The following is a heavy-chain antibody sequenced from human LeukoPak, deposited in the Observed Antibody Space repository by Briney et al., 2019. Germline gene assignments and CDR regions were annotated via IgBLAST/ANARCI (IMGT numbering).Heavy chain of an antibody. D-gene: IGHD3-10*01. CDR1: GYTFTSYG. CDR2: IIPIFGTA. J-gene: IGHJ5*02. Sequence: ASVKVSCKASGYTFTSYGISWVRQAPGQGLEWMGGIIPIFGTANYAQKFQGRVTITADESTSTAYMELSSLRSEDTAVYYCARAEYYYGSGSRNWFDPWGQGTLVTVSS. CDR3: ARAEYYYGSGSRNWFDP. V-gene: IGHV1-69*13.